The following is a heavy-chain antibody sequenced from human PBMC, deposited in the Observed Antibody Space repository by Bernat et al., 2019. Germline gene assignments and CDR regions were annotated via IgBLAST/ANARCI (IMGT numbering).Heavy chain of an antibody. CDR1: GFIFRNAW. V-gene: IGHV3-15*01. CDR2: IRSRPSGGTT. D-gene: IGHD3-3*01. Sequence: EVYLVESGGGLVKPGESLRVSCAASGFIFRNAWMSWVRQAPGKGLEWVGRIRSRPSGGTTDYAAHVKGRFTISRDDSTNTLYLQMNNLKTEDTAMYYCLKEDFDFWTWGQGTLVTVS. CDR3: LKEDFDFWT. J-gene: IGHJ5*02.